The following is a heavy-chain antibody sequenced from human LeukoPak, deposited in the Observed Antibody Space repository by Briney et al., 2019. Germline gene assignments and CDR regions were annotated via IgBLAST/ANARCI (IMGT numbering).Heavy chain of an antibody. J-gene: IGHJ4*02. CDR2: ISSGSSYI. CDR3: ASYDYDSSGYYGY. V-gene: IGHV3-21*01. D-gene: IGHD3-22*01. CDR1: GFTFSSYS. Sequence: GGSLRLSCAASGFTFSSYSMNWVRQAPGKGLEWVSSISSGSSYIYYADSVKGRFTISRDNAKNSLYLQMNSLRAEDTAVYYCASYDYDSSGYYGYWGQGTLVTVSS.